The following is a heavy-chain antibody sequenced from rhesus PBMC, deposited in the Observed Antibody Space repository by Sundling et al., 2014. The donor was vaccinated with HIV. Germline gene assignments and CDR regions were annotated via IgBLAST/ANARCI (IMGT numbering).Heavy chain of an antibody. CDR2: ISGSAGNT. Sequence: QVQLQESGPGLVRPSETLSLTCAVSGDSIRSTFWSWIRQPPGKGLEWIGHISGSAGNTDYNPSLKNRVTISKDTSKNQFSLNLNSVTAADTAVYYCARVFYYGGSYYGLDSWGQGVVVTVSS. CDR1: GDSIRSTF. J-gene: IGHJ6*01. CDR3: ARVFYYGGSYYGLDS. D-gene: IGHD3-16*01. V-gene: IGHV4-173*01.